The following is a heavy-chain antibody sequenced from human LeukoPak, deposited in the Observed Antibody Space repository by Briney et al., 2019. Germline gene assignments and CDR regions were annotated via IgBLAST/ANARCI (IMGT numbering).Heavy chain of an antibody. CDR1: GGSISSYY. J-gene: IGHJ4*02. CDR2: IYYSGST. Sequence: SETLSLTCTVSGGSISSYYWSWVRQPPGKGLEWIGYIYYSGSTNYNPSLKSRVTISVDTSKNQFSLKLSSVTAADTAVYYCARGDFYYFDYWGQGTLVTVSS. CDR3: ARGDFYYFDY. V-gene: IGHV4-59*01.